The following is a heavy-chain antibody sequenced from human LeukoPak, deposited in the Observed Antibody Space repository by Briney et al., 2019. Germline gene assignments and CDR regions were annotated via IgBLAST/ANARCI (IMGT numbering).Heavy chain of an antibody. CDR2: INHSGST. CDR1: GGSFSGYY. D-gene: IGHD1-26*01. CDR3: ASRRGPRIVRGSYLPFDY. J-gene: IGHJ4*02. V-gene: IGHV4-34*01. Sequence: SETLSLTCAVYGGSFSGYYWSWIRQPPGKGLEWIGEINHSGSTNYNPSLKSRVTISVDTSKNQFSLKLSSVTAADTAVYYCASRRGPRIVRGSYLPFDYWGQGTLVTVSS.